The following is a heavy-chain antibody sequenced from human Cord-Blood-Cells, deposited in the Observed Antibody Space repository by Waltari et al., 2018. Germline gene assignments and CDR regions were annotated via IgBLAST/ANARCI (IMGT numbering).Heavy chain of an antibody. CDR2: IWYDGSNK. V-gene: IGHV3-33*01. CDR3: ARWENIVAAPDYYGMDV. CDR1: GFTFSSYG. J-gene: IGHJ6*02. D-gene: IGHD5-12*01. Sequence: QVQLVESGGGVVQPGRSLRLSCAASGFTFSSYGMHWVRQAPGKGLEWVAVIWYDGSNKYYADSVKVRFTISRDNSKNTLYLQMNSLRADDTTVYYCARWENIVAAPDYYGMDVWGQGIMVTVS.